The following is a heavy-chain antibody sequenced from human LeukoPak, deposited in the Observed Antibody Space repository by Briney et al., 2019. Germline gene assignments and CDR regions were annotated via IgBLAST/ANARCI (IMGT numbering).Heavy chain of an antibody. D-gene: IGHD6-19*01. V-gene: IGHV1-69*04. CDR2: IIPILGIA. J-gene: IGHJ4*02. CDR1: GGTFSSYA. Sequence: SVKVSCKASGGTFSSYAISWVRQAPGQGLEWMGRIIPILGIANYAQKFQGRVTITADKSTSTAYMELSSLRSEDTAVYYCARRRFSGGWYEDFDYWGQGTLVTVSS. CDR3: ARRRFSGGWYEDFDY.